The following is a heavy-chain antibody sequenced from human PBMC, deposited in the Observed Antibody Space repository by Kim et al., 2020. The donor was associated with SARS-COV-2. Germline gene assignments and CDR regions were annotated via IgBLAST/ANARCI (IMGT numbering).Heavy chain of an antibody. D-gene: IGHD3-16*01. V-gene: IGHV4-59*01. CDR3: ARDLQADGYVWDY. J-gene: IGHJ4*02. Sequence: YTPSLKSRATISIDASKNQFSLKLSSVPTADTSVYYCARDLQADGYVWDYWGQGTLVTVSS.